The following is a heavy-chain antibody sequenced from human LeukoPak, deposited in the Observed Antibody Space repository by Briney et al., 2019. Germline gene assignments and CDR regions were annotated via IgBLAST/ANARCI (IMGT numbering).Heavy chain of an antibody. V-gene: IGHV4-34*01. D-gene: IGHD3-10*01. CDR1: GGSFSGYY. J-gene: IGHJ4*02. CDR2: INHRGST. Sequence: SETLSLTCAVYGGSFSGYYWRWTRKPPGKGLEWIGEINHRGSTNYNPSLKSRVTISVDTSKSQFSLKLSSVTAADTAVYYCARLWFGALSTDDYWGQGTPATVSS. CDR3: ARLWFGALSTDDY.